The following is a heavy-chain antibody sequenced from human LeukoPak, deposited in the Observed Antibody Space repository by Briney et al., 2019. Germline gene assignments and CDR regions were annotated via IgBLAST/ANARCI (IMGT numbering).Heavy chain of an antibody. CDR3: AREGGPYRPLDY. CDR1: GGSISFTNR. Sequence: PSETLSLTCGVSGGSISFTNRWTWVRQPPGKGLEWIGEVHLDGRTNYNPSLQSRLTMSVDFSENHISLKLTSVTAADTAVYYCAREGGPYRPLDYSGQGTLVTVSS. V-gene: IGHV4-4*02. J-gene: IGHJ4*02. CDR2: VHLDGRT.